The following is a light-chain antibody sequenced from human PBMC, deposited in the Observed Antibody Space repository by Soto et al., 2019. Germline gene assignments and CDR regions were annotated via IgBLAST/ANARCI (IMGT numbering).Light chain of an antibody. CDR2: DVS. CDR1: SSDVGGYNY. Sequence: QSALTQPASVSGSPGQSITISCTGTSSDVGGYNYVSWYQQYPGKAPKLMIYDVSDRPSGVSNRFSGSKSGNTASLTISGLQAEDEADYYCSSYAASNNFYFVFGGGTKLTVL. J-gene: IGLJ3*02. V-gene: IGLV2-14*01. CDR3: SSYAASNNFYFV.